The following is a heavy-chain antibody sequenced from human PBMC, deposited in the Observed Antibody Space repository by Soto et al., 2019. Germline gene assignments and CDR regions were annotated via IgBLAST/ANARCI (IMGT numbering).Heavy chain of an antibody. V-gene: IGHV4-31*03. Sequence: QVQLQESGPGLVKPSQTLSLTCTVSGGSISSGGYYWSWIRQHPGKGLEWIGYIYYSGSTYYNPSLESRVTISVDTAKNPFSLKLSSVTAADTAVYYCARWIPRPNYFDYWGQGTLVTVSS. CDR3: ARWIPRPNYFDY. CDR2: IYYSGST. J-gene: IGHJ4*02. CDR1: GGSISSGGYY. D-gene: IGHD5-12*01.